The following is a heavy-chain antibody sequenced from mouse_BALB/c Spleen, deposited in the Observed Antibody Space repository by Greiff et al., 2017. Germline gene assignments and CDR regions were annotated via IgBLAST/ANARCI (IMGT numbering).Heavy chain of an antibody. CDR3: ARHEGSHYFDY. J-gene: IGHJ2*01. Sequence: EVKVVESGGDLVKPGGSLKLSCAASGFTFSSYGMSWVRQTPDKRLEWVATISSGGSYTYYPDSVKGRFTISRDNAKNTLYLQMSSLKSEDTAMYYCARHEGSHYFDYWGQGTTLTVSS. CDR2: ISSGGSYT. V-gene: IGHV5-6*01. CDR1: GFTFSSYG.